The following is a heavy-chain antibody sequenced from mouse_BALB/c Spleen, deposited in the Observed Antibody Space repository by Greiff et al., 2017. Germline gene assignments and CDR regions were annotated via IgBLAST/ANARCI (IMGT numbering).Heavy chain of an antibody. D-gene: IGHD2-1*01. J-gene: IGHJ3*01. Sequence: EVQRVESGGGLVKPGGSLKLSCAASGFTFSSYAMSWVRQTPEKRLEWVATISSGGSYTYYPDSVKGRFTISRDNAKNTLYLQMSSLRSEDTAMYYCARHGNNDYWGQGTLVTVSA. CDR2: ISSGGSYT. CDR1: GFTFSSYA. CDR3: ARHGNNDY. V-gene: IGHV5-9-3*01.